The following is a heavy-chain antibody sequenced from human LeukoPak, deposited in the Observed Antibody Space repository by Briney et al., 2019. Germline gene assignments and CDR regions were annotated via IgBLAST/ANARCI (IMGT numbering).Heavy chain of an antibody. CDR3: ARDSQYLNPGIAAILPYYFDY. CDR1: GGSISSSSYY. Sequence: PSETLSLTCTVSGGSISSSSYYWGWIRQPPGKGLEWIGSIYYSGSTYYNPSLKSRVTISVDTSKNQFSLKLSSVTAADTAVYYCARDSQYLNPGIAAILPYYFDYWGQGTLVTVSS. J-gene: IGHJ4*02. D-gene: IGHD6-13*01. V-gene: IGHV4-39*07. CDR2: IYYSGST.